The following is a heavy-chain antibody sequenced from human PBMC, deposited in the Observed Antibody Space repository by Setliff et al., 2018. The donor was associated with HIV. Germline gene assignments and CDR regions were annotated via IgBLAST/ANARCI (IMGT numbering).Heavy chain of an antibody. CDR1: GYTFTDYY. D-gene: IGHD1-26*01. CDR3: VRDRGGKDNVH. V-gene: IGHV1-2*02. CDR2: INPNNDDT. J-gene: IGHJ4*02. Sequence: GASVKVSCKASGYTFTDYYLHWVRQAPGQGLEWMGWINPNNDDTKSAQKFQGRVTMTRDTSISTAYMELSSLRSDDTAVYYCVRDRGGKDNVHWGQGTLVTVSS.